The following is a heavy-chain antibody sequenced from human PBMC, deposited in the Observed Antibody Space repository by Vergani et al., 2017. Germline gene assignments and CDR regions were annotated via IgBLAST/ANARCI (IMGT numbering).Heavy chain of an antibody. Sequence: QLQLQESGPGLVKPSETLSLTCTVSGGSISSSSYYWGWIRQPPGKGLEWIASIYYSWTTFYNPSLKSRVTISVDTSKNQFSLKLSSVTAADTAVYYCARRPDSSGYYYGFDYWGQGTLVTVSS. D-gene: IGHD3-22*01. CDR1: GGSISSSSYY. V-gene: IGHV4-39*01. J-gene: IGHJ4*02. CDR3: ARRPDSSGYYYGFDY. CDR2: IYYSWTT.